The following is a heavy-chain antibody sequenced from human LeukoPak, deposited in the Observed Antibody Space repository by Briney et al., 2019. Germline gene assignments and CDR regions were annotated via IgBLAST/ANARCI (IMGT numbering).Heavy chain of an antibody. D-gene: IGHD5-24*01. CDR2: IYYSGST. CDR1: GGSISSSSYY. J-gene: IGHJ4*02. Sequence: SETLSLTCTVSGGSISSSSYYWGWIRQPPGKGLEWIGSIYYSGSTYYNPSLKSRVTISVDTSKNQFSLKLSPVTAADTAVYYCASQRRDGYNYGGTLDYWGQGTLVTVSS. V-gene: IGHV4-39*01. CDR3: ASQRRDGYNYGGTLDY.